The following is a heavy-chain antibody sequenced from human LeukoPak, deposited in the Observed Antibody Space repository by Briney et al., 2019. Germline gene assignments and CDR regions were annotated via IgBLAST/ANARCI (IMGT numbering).Heavy chain of an antibody. Sequence: SETLSLTCTVSGDSISNYYWSWVRQPAGKGLEWIGRIYASGSSNYNPSLKIRITMSVDTSKNQFSLKLSSVIAADTAVYYCARGVYGSGDYWGQGTLVTVSS. CDR2: IYASGSS. J-gene: IGHJ4*02. CDR1: GDSISNYY. CDR3: ARGVYGSGDY. V-gene: IGHV4-4*07. D-gene: IGHD3-10*01.